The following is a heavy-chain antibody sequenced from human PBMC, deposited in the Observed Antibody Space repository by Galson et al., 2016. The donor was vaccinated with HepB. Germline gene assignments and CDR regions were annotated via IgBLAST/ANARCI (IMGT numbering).Heavy chain of an antibody. CDR3: ARHSGVSSVTYQGIDY. J-gene: IGHJ4*02. Sequence: ETLSLTCTVSGGSISRSAYYWGWIRQPPGKGLEWIGSIHYSGSTSYYASLQSRVTISVDTSKTQFSLNLRSVTAADTAVYYCARHSGVSSVTYQGIDYGGQGTLVTVSS. V-gene: IGHV4-39*01. CDR2: IHYSGST. D-gene: IGHD1-26*01. CDR1: GGSISRSAYY.